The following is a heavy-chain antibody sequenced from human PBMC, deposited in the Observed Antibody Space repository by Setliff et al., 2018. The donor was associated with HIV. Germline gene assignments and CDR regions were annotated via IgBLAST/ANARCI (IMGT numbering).Heavy chain of an antibody. J-gene: IGHJ4*02. CDR1: GVSLSGYS. Sequence: SETLSLTCAVYGVSLSGYSWSWIRQPPGKGLEWIGEIFHNGTINCNPSLKSRVALSIDTFKSQISLNMTSLTTADTAIYYCGRGPHIVGAPWAVIDYWAQGKPVTVSS. CDR2: IFHNGTI. CDR3: GRGPHIVGAPWAVIDY. V-gene: IGHV4-34*01. D-gene: IGHD1-26*01.